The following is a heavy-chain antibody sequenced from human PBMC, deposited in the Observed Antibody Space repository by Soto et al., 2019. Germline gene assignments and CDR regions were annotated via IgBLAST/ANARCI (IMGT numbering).Heavy chain of an antibody. CDR3: TRTSMQSRGYSYGHGGMDV. Sequence: GESLKISCKGSGYSFTSYWIDWVRQMPGKGLEWMGRIDPSDSYTNYSPSFQGHVTISADKSISTAYLQWSSLKASDTAMYYCTRTSMQSRGYSYGHGGMDVWGQGTTVTVSS. D-gene: IGHD5-18*01. CDR1: GYSFTSYW. J-gene: IGHJ6*02. V-gene: IGHV5-10-1*01. CDR2: IDPSDSYT.